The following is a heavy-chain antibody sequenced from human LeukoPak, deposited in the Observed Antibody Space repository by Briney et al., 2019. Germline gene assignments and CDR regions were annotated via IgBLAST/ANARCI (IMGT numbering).Heavy chain of an antibody. CDR1: GGSFSGYY. CDR3: ARHLRGAAGLRFLEWPRISYFDY. V-gene: IGHV4-34*01. CDR2: INHSGST. D-gene: IGHD3-3*01. J-gene: IGHJ4*02. Sequence: PSETLSLTCAVYGGSFSGYYWSWIRQPPGKGLEWIGEINHSGSTNYNPSLKSRVTISVDTSKNQFSLKLSSVTAADTAVYYCARHLRGAAGLRFLEWPRISYFDYWGQGTLVTVSS.